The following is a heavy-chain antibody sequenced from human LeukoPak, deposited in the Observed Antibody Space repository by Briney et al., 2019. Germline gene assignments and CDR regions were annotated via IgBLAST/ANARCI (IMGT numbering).Heavy chain of an antibody. D-gene: IGHD2-21*02. Sequence: SETLSLTCTVSGGSISSYYWSWIRQPPGKGLEWIGYVLNSGRTNLNPSIRSRATMSVDTSKYQFSLKLSSLTAADTAVYYCAGRQHIVAVTATRGSFDMWGQGTMVTVSS. CDR1: GGSISSYY. CDR3: AGRQHIVAVTATRGSFDM. V-gene: IGHV4-59*01. CDR2: VLNSGRT. J-gene: IGHJ3*02.